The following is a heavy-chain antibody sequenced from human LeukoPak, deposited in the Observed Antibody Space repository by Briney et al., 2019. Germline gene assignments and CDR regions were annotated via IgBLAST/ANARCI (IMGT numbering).Heavy chain of an antibody. CDR1: GGTFSRHA. V-gene: IGHV1-69*13. CDR3: ARDYYYDSSGYYFLEGMDV. CDR2: IIPMSTTT. D-gene: IGHD3-22*01. Sequence: ASVKVSCRASGGTFSRHAINWVRQAPGHGLEWMGGIIPMSTTTKYAQKFQGRVTITADESTSTAFMELSSLRSEDTAVYYCARDYYYDSSGYYFLEGMDVWGQGTTVTVSS. J-gene: IGHJ6*02.